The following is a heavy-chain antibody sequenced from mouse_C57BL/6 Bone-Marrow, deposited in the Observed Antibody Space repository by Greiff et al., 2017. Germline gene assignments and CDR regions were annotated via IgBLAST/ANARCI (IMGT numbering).Heavy chain of an antibody. CDR3: ARNDYDVGAWFAY. CDR2: IWSGGST. Sequence: VHLVESGPGLVQPSQSLSITCTVSGFSLTSYGVHWVRQSPGKGLEWLGVIWSGGSTDYNAAFISRLSISKDNSKSQVFFKMNSLQADDTAIYYCARNDYDVGAWFAYWGQGTLVTVSA. J-gene: IGHJ3*01. D-gene: IGHD2-4*01. V-gene: IGHV2-2*01. CDR1: GFSLTSYG.